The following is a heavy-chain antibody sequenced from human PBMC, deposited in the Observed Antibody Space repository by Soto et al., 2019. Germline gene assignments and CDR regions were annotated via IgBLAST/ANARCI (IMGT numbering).Heavy chain of an antibody. Sequence: ASVKVSCKASGYTFTSYSISWVRQAPGQGLEWMGWISAYNGNTNYAQKLQGRVTTTTDTSTSTAYMELRSLRSDDTAVYYCAREKPTITVHRPARWFDPWGQGTLVTVSS. D-gene: IGHD6-6*01. CDR1: GYTFTSYS. J-gene: IGHJ5*02. CDR2: ISAYNGNT. CDR3: AREKPTITVHRPARWFDP. V-gene: IGHV1-18*01.